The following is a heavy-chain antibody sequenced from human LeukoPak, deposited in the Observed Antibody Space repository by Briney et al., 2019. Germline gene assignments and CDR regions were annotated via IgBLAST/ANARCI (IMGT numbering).Heavy chain of an antibody. Sequence: PSETLSLTCTVSGDSLSSSKYYWGWIRQPPGKGLEWIGTISYSGTTNYNPSLKSRVTISVDTSRNQLSLKVNSVTAADTGFYYCARTYSGSPIDHWGQGTLVTVSS. CDR1: GDSLSSSKYY. CDR2: ISYSGTT. J-gene: IGHJ4*02. V-gene: IGHV4-39*01. CDR3: ARTYSGSPIDH. D-gene: IGHD1-26*01.